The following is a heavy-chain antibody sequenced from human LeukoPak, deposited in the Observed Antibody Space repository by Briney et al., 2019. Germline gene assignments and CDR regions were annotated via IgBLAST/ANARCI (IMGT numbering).Heavy chain of an antibody. Sequence: SQTLSLTCAISGDSVSSNSAAWNWIRQSPSRGLGWLGRTYYRSKWYNDYAVSVKSRITINPDTSKNQFSLQLNSVTPEDTAVYYCARAEYSSGWYITPAAFDIWGQGTMVTVSS. CDR3: ARAEYSSGWYITPAAFDI. D-gene: IGHD6-19*01. CDR2: TYYRSKWYN. CDR1: GDSVSSNSAA. J-gene: IGHJ3*02. V-gene: IGHV6-1*01.